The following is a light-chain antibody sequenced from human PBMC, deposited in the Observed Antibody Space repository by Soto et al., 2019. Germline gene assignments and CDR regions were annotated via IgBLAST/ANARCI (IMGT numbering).Light chain of an antibody. V-gene: IGKV1-5*01. Sequence: DIQMTQSPSTLSASVVYIVTITFRASQTITRWMAWYQQKPGKAPKLLIYDASTLESGVPSRFSGSRSGTDFTLTISSLQPEDFATYYCQKSYSTFLNFGGGTKVDIK. CDR3: QKSYSTFLN. CDR1: QTITRW. CDR2: DAS. J-gene: IGKJ4*01.